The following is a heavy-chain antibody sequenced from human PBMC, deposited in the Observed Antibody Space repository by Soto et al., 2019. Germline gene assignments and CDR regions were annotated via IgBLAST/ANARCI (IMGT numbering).Heavy chain of an antibody. CDR3: ARTGGAGELQQ. V-gene: IGHV4-59*08. J-gene: IGHJ4*02. CDR2: IYYSGST. CDR1: GGSISSYY. D-gene: IGHD1-7*01. Sequence: SETLSLTCTVSGGSISSYYWSWIRQPPGKGLEWIGYIYYSGSTNYNPSLKSRVTISVDTSKNQFSLKLSSVTAADTAVYYCARTGGAGELQQWGQGTLVTVSS.